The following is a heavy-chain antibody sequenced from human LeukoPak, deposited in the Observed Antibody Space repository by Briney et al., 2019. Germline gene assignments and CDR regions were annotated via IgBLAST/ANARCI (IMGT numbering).Heavy chain of an antibody. J-gene: IGHJ4*02. D-gene: IGHD6-19*01. V-gene: IGHV1-18*01. Sequence: ASVKVSCKASGYTFTSYGISWVRQAPGQGLEWMGWISAYNGNTNYAQKLQGRVTMTTDTSTGTAYMELSSLRSEDTAVYYCIRSIAVAGNFGYWGQGTLVTVSS. CDR1: GYTFTSYG. CDR2: ISAYNGNT. CDR3: IRSIAVAGNFGY.